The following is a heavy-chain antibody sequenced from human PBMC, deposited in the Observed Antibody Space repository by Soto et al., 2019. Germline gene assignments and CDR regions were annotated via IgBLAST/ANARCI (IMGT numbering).Heavy chain of an antibody. J-gene: IGHJ6*02. V-gene: IGHV4-4*02. CDR2: IYHSGST. D-gene: IGHD3-3*01. Sequence: QVQLQESGPGLVKPSGTLSLTCAVSGGSISSHNWWSWFRQPPGKGLEWVGGIYHSGSTNYNSSLKGRVTITVDKSKNQFSLKLSSVAAEDAAVYYCARDTMFDLWGQGTTVTVSS. CDR3: ARDTMFDL. CDR1: GGSISSHNW.